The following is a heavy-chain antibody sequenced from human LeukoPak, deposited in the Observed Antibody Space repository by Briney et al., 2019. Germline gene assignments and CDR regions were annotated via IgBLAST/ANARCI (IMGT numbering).Heavy chain of an antibody. Sequence: PGGSLRLSCAASGFTFSSYGMHWVRQPPGKGLEWIGYIYYSGSTNYNPSLKSRVTISVDTSKNQFSLKLSSVTAADTAVYYCARETQQLNFDYWGQGTLVTVSS. CDR2: IYYSGST. V-gene: IGHV4-59*01. CDR1: GFTFSSYG. CDR3: ARETQQLNFDY. J-gene: IGHJ4*02. D-gene: IGHD6-13*01.